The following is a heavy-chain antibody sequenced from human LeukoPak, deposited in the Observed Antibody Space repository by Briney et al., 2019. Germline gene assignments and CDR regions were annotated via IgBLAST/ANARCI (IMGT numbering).Heavy chain of an antibody. D-gene: IGHD2-21*01. Sequence: ASVKVSCKASGYTFTGYHMHWVRQAPGQGLEWMGWINPNNGDTYYAQNFQGRVTMTRDTSISAAYMEVSRLRSDDTAIYCCARHVAASVWFDPWGQGTLVTVSS. J-gene: IGHJ5*02. CDR2: INPNNGDT. CDR3: ARHVAASVWFDP. V-gene: IGHV1-2*02. CDR1: GYTFTGYH.